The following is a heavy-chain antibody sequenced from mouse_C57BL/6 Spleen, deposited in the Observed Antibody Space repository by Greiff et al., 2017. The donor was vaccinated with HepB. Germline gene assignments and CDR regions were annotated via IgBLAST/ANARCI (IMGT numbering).Heavy chain of an antibody. CDR1: GYTFTSYG. Sequence: QVHVKQSGAELARPGASVKLSCKASGYTFTSYGISWVKQRTGQGLEWIGEIYPRSGNTYYNEKFKGKATLTADKSSSTAYMELRSLTSEDSAVYFCAKIYYGSWFAYWGQGTLVTVSA. CDR2: IYPRSGNT. D-gene: IGHD1-1*01. J-gene: IGHJ3*01. CDR3: AKIYYGSWFAY. V-gene: IGHV1-81*01.